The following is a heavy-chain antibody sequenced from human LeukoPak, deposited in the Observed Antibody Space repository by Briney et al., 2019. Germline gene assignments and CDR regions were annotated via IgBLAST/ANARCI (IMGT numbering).Heavy chain of an antibody. V-gene: IGHV3-48*04. CDR2: ISSSSSTI. CDR3: ARWECGGSCYHHYYYYYMDV. Sequence: GGSLRLSCAASGFTFSSYSMNWVRQAPGKGLEWVSYISSSSSTIYYADSVKGRFTISRDNAKNSLYLQMNSLRAEDTAVYYCARWECGGSCYHHYYYYYMDVWGKGTTVTVSS. J-gene: IGHJ6*03. CDR1: GFTFSSYS. D-gene: IGHD2-15*01.